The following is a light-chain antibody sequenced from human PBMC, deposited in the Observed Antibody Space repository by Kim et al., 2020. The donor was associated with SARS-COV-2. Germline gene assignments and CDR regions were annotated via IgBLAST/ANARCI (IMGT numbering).Light chain of an antibody. J-gene: IGKJ4*01. CDR2: DVS. CDR3: QQYDTLPFT. V-gene: IGKV1-33*01. Sequence: DIQMTQSPSSLSASVGDRVTITCQASQDISDYLNWYQQKPGKAPKLLIYDVSNLEKAVPSRFSGSRSVTDFTFTISSLQPEDVATYYCQQYDTLPFTFGGGTKVDIK. CDR1: QDISDY.